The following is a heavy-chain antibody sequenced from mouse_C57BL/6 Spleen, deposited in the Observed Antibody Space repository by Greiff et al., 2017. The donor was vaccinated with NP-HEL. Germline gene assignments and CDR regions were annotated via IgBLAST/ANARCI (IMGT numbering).Heavy chain of an antibody. V-gene: IGHV8-8*01. Sequence: QVTLKVSGPGILQPSQTLSLTCSFSGFSLSTFGMGVGWIRQPSGKGLEWLAHIWWDDDKYYNPALKSRLTISKDTSKNQVFLKFSNFDTADTSTYYCARVSTTVVSTDYWGQGTTLTVSS. J-gene: IGHJ2*01. CDR1: GFSLSTFGMG. CDR2: IWWDDDK. CDR3: ARVSTTVVSTDY. D-gene: IGHD1-1*01.